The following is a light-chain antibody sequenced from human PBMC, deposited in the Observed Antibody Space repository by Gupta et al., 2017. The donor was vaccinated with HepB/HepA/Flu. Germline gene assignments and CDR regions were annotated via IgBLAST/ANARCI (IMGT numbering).Light chain of an antibody. CDR2: GAS. CDR1: QSIRNTY. CDR3: QQYGTSPYT. V-gene: IGKV3-20*01. J-gene: IGKJ2*01. Sequence: EIVLTQSPGTLSLSPGERATLSCRASQSIRNTYLAWYQQKPGQAPRLLIYGASSRATGIPDRFSGSGSGTDFTLTISRLEPEDFAVYYCQQYGTSPYTFGQGTKVDIK.